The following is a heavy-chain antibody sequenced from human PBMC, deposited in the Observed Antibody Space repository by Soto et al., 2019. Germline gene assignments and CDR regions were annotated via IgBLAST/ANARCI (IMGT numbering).Heavy chain of an antibody. Sequence: GGSLRLSCAASGFTFSSYWMSWVRQAPGKGLEWVANIKQDGSEKYYVDSVKGRFTISRDNAKNSLYLQMNSLRAEDTAVYYCARERSLLWFGRPLYFDYWGQGTLVTVSS. V-gene: IGHV3-7*05. CDR2: IKQDGSEK. D-gene: IGHD3-10*01. J-gene: IGHJ4*02. CDR1: GFTFSSYW. CDR3: ARERSLLWFGRPLYFDY.